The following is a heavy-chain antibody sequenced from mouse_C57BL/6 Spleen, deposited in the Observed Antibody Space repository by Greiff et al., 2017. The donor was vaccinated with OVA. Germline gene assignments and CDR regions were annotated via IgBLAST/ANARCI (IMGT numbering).Heavy chain of an antibody. J-gene: IGHJ1*03. CDR3: ARAYSNYRYFDV. V-gene: IGHV1-26*01. CDR2: INPNNGGT. D-gene: IGHD2-5*01. Sequence: EVQLQQSGPELVKPGASVKISCKASGYTFTDYYMNWVKQSHGKSLEWIGDINPNNGGTSYNQKFKGKATLTVDKSSSRAYMERRSLTSEDSAVDYCARAYSNYRYFDVWGTGTTVTVSS. CDR1: GYTFTDYY.